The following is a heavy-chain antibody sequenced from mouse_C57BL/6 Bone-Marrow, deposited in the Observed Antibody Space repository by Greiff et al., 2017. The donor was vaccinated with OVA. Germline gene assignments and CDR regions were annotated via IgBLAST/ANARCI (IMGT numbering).Heavy chain of an antibody. CDR1: GYTFTSYW. CDR3: ARDGRAWFAY. D-gene: IGHD2-3*01. CDR2: IDPSDSYT. V-gene: IGHV1-59*01. J-gene: IGHJ3*01. Sequence: VQLQQPGAELVRPGTSVKLSCKASGYTFTSYWMHWVKQRPGQGLEWIGVIDPSDSYTNYNQKFKGKATLTVDTSSSTAYMQLSSLTSEDSAVYYCARDGRAWFAYWGQGTLVTVSA.